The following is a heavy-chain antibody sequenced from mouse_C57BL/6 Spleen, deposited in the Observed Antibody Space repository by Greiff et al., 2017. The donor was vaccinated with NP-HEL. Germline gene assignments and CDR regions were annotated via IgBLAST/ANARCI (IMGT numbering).Heavy chain of an antibody. CDR1: GYTFTSYW. Sequence: QVQLQQPGAELVKPGASVKLSCKASGYTFTSYWMHWVKQRPGQGLEWIGMIHPNSGSTNYNEKFKSKATLTVDKSSSTAYMQLSSLTSEDSAVYYWARGGYDYDAGFAYWGQGTLVTVSA. CDR3: ARGGYDYDAGFAY. V-gene: IGHV1-64*01. CDR2: IHPNSGST. D-gene: IGHD2-4*01. J-gene: IGHJ3*01.